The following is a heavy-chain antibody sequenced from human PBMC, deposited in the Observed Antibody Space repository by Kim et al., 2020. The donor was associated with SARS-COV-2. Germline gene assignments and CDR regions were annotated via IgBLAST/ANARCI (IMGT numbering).Heavy chain of an antibody. Sequence: YADSVKGRFTISRDNSKNTLYLQMNSLRAEDTAVYYCAREYSSSWYGVDYWGQGTLVTVSS. CDR3: AREYSSSWYGVDY. D-gene: IGHD6-13*01. V-gene: IGHV3-30*01. J-gene: IGHJ4*02.